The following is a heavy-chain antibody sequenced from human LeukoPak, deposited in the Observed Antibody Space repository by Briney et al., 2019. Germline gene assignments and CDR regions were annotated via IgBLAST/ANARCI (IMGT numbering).Heavy chain of an antibody. D-gene: IGHD6-13*01. V-gene: IGHV4-34*01. CDR3: ARGLILSWRRPVGYFDY. Sequence: PSETLSLTCAVYGGSFSGYYWSWFRQPPGKGLEWIGEINHSGSTNYNPSLKSRVTISVDTSKNQFSLKLSSVTAADTAVYYCARGLILSWRRPVGYFDYWGQGTLVTVSS. J-gene: IGHJ4*02. CDR2: INHSGST. CDR1: GGSFSGYY.